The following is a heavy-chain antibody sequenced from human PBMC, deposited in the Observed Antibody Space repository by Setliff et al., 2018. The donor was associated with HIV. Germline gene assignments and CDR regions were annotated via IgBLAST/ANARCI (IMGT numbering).Heavy chain of an antibody. J-gene: IGHJ4*02. CDR2: IHYGGFF. Sequence: SETLSLTCAVSGGSFRSSRYYWGWIRQPPGKGLEWIGNIHYGGFFWYSPSLKSRVTISVDTSKNQFSLKLSSVTAADTAVYYCARPALGIGGGSRFDNWGQGTRVTAPQ. D-gene: IGHD3-10*01. V-gene: IGHV4-39*01. CDR1: GGSFRSSRYY. CDR3: ARPALGIGGGSRFDN.